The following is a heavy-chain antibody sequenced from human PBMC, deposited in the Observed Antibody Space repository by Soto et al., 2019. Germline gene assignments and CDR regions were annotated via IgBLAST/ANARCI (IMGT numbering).Heavy chain of an antibody. V-gene: IGHV4-61*05. J-gene: IGHJ4*02. CDR3: ARVPDY. CDR2: IYYSGST. CDR1: GGSISSSSFH. D-gene: IGHD2-2*01. Sequence: SETLSLTCTVSGGSISSSSFHWGWIRQPPGKGLEWIGYIYYSGSTNYSPSLKSRVTISVDTSKNQFSLKLSSVTAADTALYYCARVPDYWGQGILVTVSS.